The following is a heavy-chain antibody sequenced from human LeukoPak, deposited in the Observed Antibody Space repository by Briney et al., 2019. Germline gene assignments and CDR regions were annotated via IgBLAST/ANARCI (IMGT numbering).Heavy chain of an antibody. CDR1: GYTFTGYL. CDR3: ARDSSTILLWFGALRRSIYYMDV. Sequence: GASVKVSCKASGYTFTGYLVHWVRQAPGQGLEWMGWISAYNGNTNYAQKLQGRVTMTTDTSTSTAYMELRSLRSDDTAVYYCARDSSTILLWFGALRRSIYYMDVWGKGTTVTISS. D-gene: IGHD3-10*01. J-gene: IGHJ6*03. CDR2: ISAYNGNT. V-gene: IGHV1-18*04.